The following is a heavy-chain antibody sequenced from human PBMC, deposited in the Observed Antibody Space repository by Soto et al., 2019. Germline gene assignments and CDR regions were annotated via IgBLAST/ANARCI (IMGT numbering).Heavy chain of an antibody. J-gene: IGHJ6*02. V-gene: IGHV1-3*01. D-gene: IGHD3-3*01. CDR2: INAGNGNT. Sequence: ASVKVSCKASGYPFTGPYIYWVRQAPGQRLEWMGWINAGNGNTKYSQKFQGRVTITRDTSASTAYMELSSLRSEDTAVYYCARDLLARGYYDFWSGYYPIDGMDVWGQGTTVTVSS. CDR1: GYPFTGPY. CDR3: ARDLLARGYYDFWSGYYPIDGMDV.